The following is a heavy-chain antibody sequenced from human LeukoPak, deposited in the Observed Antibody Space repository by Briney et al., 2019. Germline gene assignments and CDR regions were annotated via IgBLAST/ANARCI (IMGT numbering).Heavy chain of an antibody. V-gene: IGHV1-8*01. J-gene: IGHJ3*02. CDR1: GYTFTSYD. CDR2: MNPNSGNT. CDR3: ARAHYYDSSGYHFHAFDI. Sequence: ASVKVSCKASGYTFTSYDINWVRQATGQGLEWMGWMNPNSGNTGYAQKFQGRVTMTRSTSISTAYMELSSLRSEDTAVYYCARAHYYDSSGYHFHAFDIWGQGTMVTVSS. D-gene: IGHD3-22*01.